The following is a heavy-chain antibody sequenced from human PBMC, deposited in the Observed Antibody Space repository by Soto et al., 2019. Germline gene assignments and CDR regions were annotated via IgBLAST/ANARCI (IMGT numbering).Heavy chain of an antibody. CDR3: ARDRRDWNDGNWFDP. CDR2: IYYSGST. J-gene: IGHJ5*02. CDR1: GGSISSYY. D-gene: IGHD1-1*01. Sequence: PSETLSLTCTVSGGSISSYYWSWIRQPPGKGLEWIGYIYYSGSTNYNPSLKSRVTISVDTSKNQFSLKLSSVTAADTAVYYCARDRRDWNDGNWFDPWGQGTLVTVSS. V-gene: IGHV4-59*01.